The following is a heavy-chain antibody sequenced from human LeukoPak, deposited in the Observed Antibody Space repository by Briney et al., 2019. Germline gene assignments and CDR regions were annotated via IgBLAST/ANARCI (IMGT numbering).Heavy chain of an antibody. D-gene: IGHD6-19*01. CDR2: IVVGSGNT. J-gene: IGHJ4*02. V-gene: IGHV1-58*01. CDR3: AALYSSGWRPFDY. Sequence: GASVKVSCKASGFTFTSSAVQWVRQARGQRLGWIGWIVVGSGNTNYAQKFQERVTITRDMSASTAYMELSSLRSEDTAVYYCAALYSSGWRPFDYWGQGTLVTVSS. CDR1: GFTFTSSA.